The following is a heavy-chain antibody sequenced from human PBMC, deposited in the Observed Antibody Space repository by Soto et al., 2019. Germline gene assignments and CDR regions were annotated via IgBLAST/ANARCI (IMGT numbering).Heavy chain of an antibody. J-gene: IGHJ4*02. Sequence: QFHLVHSGAEVKKPGASVKVSCKASGGTFSSYTISWVRKSPGQGLEWMGRIIPILGIANYAQRLQGRATPHHGIQTYPQKFHGSVTITADQSTSTAYMELSSLRSENTALYYCATLRETLFNSRLDYDYWGQGTLVTVSS. CDR1: GGTFSSYT. V-gene: IGHV1-69*02. CDR2: IIPILGIA. D-gene: IGHD6-13*01. CDR3: ATLRETLFNSRLDYDY.